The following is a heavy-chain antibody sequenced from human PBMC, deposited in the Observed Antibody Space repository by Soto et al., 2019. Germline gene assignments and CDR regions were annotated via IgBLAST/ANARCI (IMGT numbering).Heavy chain of an antibody. CDR2: IYYSGST. CDR1: GGCVSSGSYD. V-gene: IGHV4-61*01. Sequence: ETLSLTCTVSGGCVSSGSYDWSWIRQPPGKGLEWIGYIYYSGSTNYNPSLKSRVTISVDTSKNQFSLKLISVTYADTAVYYCARDRMDGYNYLGDYYDYGMDVWGQGTPVTVSS. D-gene: IGHD5-12*01. J-gene: IGHJ6*02. CDR3: ARDRMDGYNYLGDYYDYGMDV.